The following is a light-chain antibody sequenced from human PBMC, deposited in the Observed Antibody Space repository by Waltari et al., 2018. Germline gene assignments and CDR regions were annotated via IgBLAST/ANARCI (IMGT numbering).Light chain of an antibody. CDR1: TSNIGDYY. J-gene: IGLJ7*01. Sequence: QSVLTQPPSVSGDPGQRVTISCTGSTSNIGDYYVYWYQQFPGTAPKLLIHDNNKRPSVVSDRFSASKSGSSASLTITGLQPGDEADYYCGAWDNDLSARFFGGGTRLTV. CDR3: GAWDNDLSARF. CDR2: DNN. V-gene: IGLV1-51*01.